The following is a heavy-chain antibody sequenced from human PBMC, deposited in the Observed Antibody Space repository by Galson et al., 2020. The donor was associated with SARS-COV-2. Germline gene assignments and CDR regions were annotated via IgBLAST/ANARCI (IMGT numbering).Heavy chain of an antibody. D-gene: IGHD6-19*01. CDR2: ISGSGGST. Sequence: GGSLRLSCAASGFTFSSYAMSWVRQAPGKGLEWVSAISGSGGSTYYADSVKGRFTISRDNSKNTLYLQMNSPRAGDTAVYYCAKDSLYSSGWYGRGWFDPWGQGTLVTVSS. CDR1: GFTFSSYA. CDR3: AKDSLYSSGWYGRGWFDP. J-gene: IGHJ5*02. V-gene: IGHV3-23*01.